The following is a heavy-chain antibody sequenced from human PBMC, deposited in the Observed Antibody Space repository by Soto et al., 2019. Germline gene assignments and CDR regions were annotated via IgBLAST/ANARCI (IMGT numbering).Heavy chain of an antibody. CDR3: AAGLRVGYSDSSGLPSGWFAP. D-gene: IGHD3-22*01. V-gene: IGHV1-69*01. CDR2: IIPIFGTA. J-gene: IGHJ5*02. Sequence: QVQLVQSVAEVKKPGSSVKVSCKASGGTFSSYAISWVRQAPGQGLEWMGGIIPIFGTANYAQKFQGRVTITADESTSTAYMELSSLRSEDTAVYYCAAGLRVGYSDSSGLPSGWFAPCGQATLVTVSS. CDR1: GGTFSSYA.